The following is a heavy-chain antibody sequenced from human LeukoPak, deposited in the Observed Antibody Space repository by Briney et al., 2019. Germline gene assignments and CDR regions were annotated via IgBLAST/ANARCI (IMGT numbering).Heavy chain of an antibody. V-gene: IGHV5-10-1*01. D-gene: IGHD3-22*01. CDR2: IDPGDSST. J-gene: IGHJ1*01. CDR1: GYSFTSHW. CDR3: ARHQDLRGGYYDSSGSQYFQR. Sequence: GESLKISCKGSGYSFTSHWISWVRQMPGKGLEWMGRIDPGDSSTNYSPSFQGHVTISADKSIRTAYLQWSSLKASDTAMYYCARHQDLRGGYYDSSGSQYFQRWGQGTLVTVSS.